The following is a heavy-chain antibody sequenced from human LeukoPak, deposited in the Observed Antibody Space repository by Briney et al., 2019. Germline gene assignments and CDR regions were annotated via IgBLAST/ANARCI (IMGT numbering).Heavy chain of an antibody. D-gene: IGHD4-17*01. Sequence: GGSLRLSCAASRFTFSSYAMSWVRQAPGKGLEWVSTITASGGSTYYAEFVKGRFTISRDNSKNTMYVQMNSLRGDDTAVYYCAATAVTIRVGPDYWGQGTLVTVSS. CDR1: RFTFSSYA. CDR3: AATAVTIRVGPDY. V-gene: IGHV3-23*01. J-gene: IGHJ4*02. CDR2: ITASGGST.